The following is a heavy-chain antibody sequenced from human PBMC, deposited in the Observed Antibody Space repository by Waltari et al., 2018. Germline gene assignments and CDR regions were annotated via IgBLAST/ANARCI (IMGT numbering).Heavy chain of an antibody. V-gene: IGHV4-38-2*01. CDR1: GYSISSGYY. Sequence: QVQLQESGPGLVKPSETLSLTCAVSGYSISSGYYWGWIRHPPGKGLEWIGSIYHSGSTYYNPSLKSRVTISVDTSKNQFSLKLSSVTAADTAVYYCARGSRYSSGWYYFDYWGQGTLVTVSS. CDR3: ARGSRYSSGWYYFDY. D-gene: IGHD6-19*01. J-gene: IGHJ4*02. CDR2: IYHSGST.